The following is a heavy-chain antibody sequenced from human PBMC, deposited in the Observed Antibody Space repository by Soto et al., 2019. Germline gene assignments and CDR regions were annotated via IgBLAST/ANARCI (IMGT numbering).Heavy chain of an antibody. CDR2: MYDTGST. CDR1: GASMSSGVYS. J-gene: IGHJ5*02. Sequence: QLQLQESGSGLVKPSQTLSLTCTVSGASMSSGVYSWSWIRQPPGKGLEWIGYMYDTGSTYYNPSLKPRVTISVDMSKNHFSLNLASVTAADTAVYYCARDRGSGSYYPTWVQGILVTVSS. V-gene: IGHV4-30-2*01. CDR3: ARDRGSGSYYPT. D-gene: IGHD3-10*01.